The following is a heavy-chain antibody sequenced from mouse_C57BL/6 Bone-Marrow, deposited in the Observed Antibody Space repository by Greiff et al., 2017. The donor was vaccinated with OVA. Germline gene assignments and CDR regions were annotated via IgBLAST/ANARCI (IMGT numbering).Heavy chain of an antibody. V-gene: IGHV5-6*01. CDR2: ISSGGSYT. Sequence: EVHLVESGGDLVKPGGSLKLSCAASGFTFSSYGMSWVRQTPDKRLEWVATISSGGSYTYYPDSVKGRFTISRDNAKNTLYLQMSSLKSEDTAMYYCARNLYYDYSWFAYWGQGTLVTVSA. J-gene: IGHJ3*01. CDR3: ARNLYYDYSWFAY. CDR1: GFTFSSYG. D-gene: IGHD2-4*01.